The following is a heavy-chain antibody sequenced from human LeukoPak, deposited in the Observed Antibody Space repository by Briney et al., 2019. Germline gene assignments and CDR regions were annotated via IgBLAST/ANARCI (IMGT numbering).Heavy chain of an antibody. CDR1: GFTFSSYA. Sequence: PRGSLRLSCATSGFTFSSYAMSWVRQAPGKGLEWVSTISPSGGVTFYSDSVRGRFTISRDYSKDTLFLQMNSLRAEDTALYYCAKAHVPTMIRGVVSSDWGQGTLVTVSS. CDR2: ISPSGGVT. D-gene: IGHD3-10*01. V-gene: IGHV3-23*01. CDR3: AKAHVPTMIRGVVSSD. J-gene: IGHJ4*02.